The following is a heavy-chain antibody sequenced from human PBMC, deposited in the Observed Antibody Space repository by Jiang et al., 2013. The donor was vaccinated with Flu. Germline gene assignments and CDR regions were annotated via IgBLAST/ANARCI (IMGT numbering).Heavy chain of an antibody. Sequence: GSGLVKPSQTLSLTCAVSGGSISSVYYYWTWIRQPPGKGLEWIGYIHYSGDTYYNPSLKSRLSMSVDTSKNQYSVKVSSVTAADTAVYFCTRSTGPGTQNWVDAWGQGTLVTVST. CDR1: GGSISSVYYY. CDR2: IHYSGDT. D-gene: IGHD1-1*01. V-gene: IGHV4-30-4*01. CDR3: TRSTGPGTQNWVDA. J-gene: IGHJ5*02.